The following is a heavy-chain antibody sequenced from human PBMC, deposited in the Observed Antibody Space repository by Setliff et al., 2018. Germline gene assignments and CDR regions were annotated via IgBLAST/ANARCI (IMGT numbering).Heavy chain of an antibody. Sequence: ASVKVSCKASGYTFTRHGISWVRQAPGQGLEWMGWISVYNGDTNYPQRLQGRVTMTTDTSTSTAYMELRSLRSDDTAVDFCARDWVLGSTWYELIASDFWGQGSLVT. V-gene: IGHV1-18*01. D-gene: IGHD6-13*01. CDR1: GYTFTRHG. CDR2: ISVYNGDT. CDR3: ARDWVLGSTWYELIASDF. J-gene: IGHJ4*02.